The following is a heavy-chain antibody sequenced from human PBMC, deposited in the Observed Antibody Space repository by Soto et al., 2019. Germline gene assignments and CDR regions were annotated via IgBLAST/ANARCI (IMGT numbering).Heavy chain of an antibody. CDR2: FYYSGST. Sequence: PSXTLSLTCSVSGGSLSSGPYSWGWIRQPPGKGLEWIGTFYYSGSTHYNPSLASRVTISVDTSKNQFSLKVSSVTAADTAVYYCARGNESGYDYGYYYYYYGMDVWGQGTTVTVSS. CDR1: GGSLSSGPYS. CDR3: ARGNESGYDYGYYYYYYGMDV. J-gene: IGHJ6*02. V-gene: IGHV4-39*01. D-gene: IGHD5-12*01.